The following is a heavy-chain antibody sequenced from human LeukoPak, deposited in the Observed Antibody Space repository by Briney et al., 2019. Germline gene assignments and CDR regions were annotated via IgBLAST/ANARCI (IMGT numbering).Heavy chain of an antibody. D-gene: IGHD3-9*01. CDR2: IYTSGST. V-gene: IGHV4-61*02. CDR1: GGSISSGSYY. J-gene: IGHJ4*02. CDR3: ARSKDILTGYCFDY. Sequence: SQTLSLTCTVSGGSISSGSYYWSWIRQPAGKGLEWIGRIYTSGSTNYNPSLKSRVTISVDTSKNQFSLKLSSVTAADTAVYYCARSKDILTGYCFDYWGQGTLVTVSS.